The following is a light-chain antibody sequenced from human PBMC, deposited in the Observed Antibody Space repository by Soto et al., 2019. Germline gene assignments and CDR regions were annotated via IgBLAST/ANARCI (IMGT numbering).Light chain of an antibody. J-gene: IGKJ4*01. CDR2: GAS. Sequence: EMVMTQSPATLSVSPGERATLSCRASQSVSSKLAWYQQKPGRAPRLLIYGASTRATGIPARFSGSGSGTEFTLTISSLQSEDFAVYYCQQYNNGLTFGGGTKVEIK. CDR1: QSVSSK. CDR3: QQYNNGLT. V-gene: IGKV3-15*01.